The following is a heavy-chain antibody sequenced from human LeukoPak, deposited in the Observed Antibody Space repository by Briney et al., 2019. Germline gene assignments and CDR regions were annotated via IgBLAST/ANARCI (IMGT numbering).Heavy chain of an antibody. CDR2: IYSDNT. V-gene: IGHV3-53*01. Sequence: GGSLRLSCTVSGFTVSSNSMSWVRQAPEKGLEWVSFIYSDNTHYSDSGKGRFTISRDNSKNTLYLQMNSLRAEDTAVYYCARRAGAYSHPYDYWGQGTLVTVSS. CDR1: GFTVSSNS. D-gene: IGHD4/OR15-4a*01. J-gene: IGHJ4*02. CDR3: ARRAGAYSHPYDY.